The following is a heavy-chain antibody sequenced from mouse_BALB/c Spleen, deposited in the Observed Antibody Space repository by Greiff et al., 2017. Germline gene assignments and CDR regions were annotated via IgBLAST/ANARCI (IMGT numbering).Heavy chain of an antibody. V-gene: IGHV5-9-3*01. Sequence: EVKVEESGGGLVKPGGSLKLSCAASGFTFSSYAMSWVRQTPEKRLEWVATISSGGSYTYYPDSVKGRFTISRDNAKNTLYLQMSSLRSEDTAMYYCARLYDGYSFAYWGQGTLVTVSA. CDR2: ISSGGSYT. D-gene: IGHD2-3*01. J-gene: IGHJ3*01. CDR3: ARLYDGYSFAY. CDR1: GFTFSSYA.